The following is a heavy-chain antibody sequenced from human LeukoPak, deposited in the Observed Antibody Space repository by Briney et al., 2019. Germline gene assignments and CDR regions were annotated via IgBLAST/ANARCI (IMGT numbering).Heavy chain of an antibody. CDR2: IYPGDSDT. CDR3: ARHGWFGELSPLYYYYGMDV. V-gene: IGHV5-51*01. J-gene: IGHJ6*02. D-gene: IGHD3-10*01. Sequence: KDGGSLQISGEGSGYNFTSYWIGGVRPVPGKGLEWMGIIYPGDSDTRYSPSCQGQVTISADKSISTAYLQWSSLKASDTAMYYCARHGWFGELSPLYYYYGMDVWGQGTTVTVSS. CDR1: GYNFTSYW.